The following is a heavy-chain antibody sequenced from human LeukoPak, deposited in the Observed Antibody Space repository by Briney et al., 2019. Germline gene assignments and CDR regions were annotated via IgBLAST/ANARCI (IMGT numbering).Heavy chain of an antibody. V-gene: IGHV4-39*01. CDR1: GVSISSSSYC. CDR2: IYYSGST. Sequence: PSETLSLTCTVSGVSISSSSYCWGWIRQPPGKGLEWIGSIYYSGSTYYNPSLKSRVTISVDTSKKQFSLKLSSVTAADTAVYYCARNLLEWLSIDYWGQGTLVTVS. CDR3: ARNLLEWLSIDY. J-gene: IGHJ4*02. D-gene: IGHD3-3*01.